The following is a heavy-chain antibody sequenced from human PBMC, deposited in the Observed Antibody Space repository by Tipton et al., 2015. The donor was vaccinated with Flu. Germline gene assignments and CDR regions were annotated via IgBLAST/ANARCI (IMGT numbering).Heavy chain of an antibody. Sequence: TLSLTCTVSGGSISSSSYYWGWIRQPPGKGLEWIGCIYYSGSTYYNPSLKSRVTISVDTSKNQFSLKLSSVTAADTAVYYCARRGSGRSNYYYYGMDVWGQGTTVTVSS. CDR1: GGSISSSSYY. J-gene: IGHJ6*02. D-gene: IGHD3-10*01. CDR3: ARRGSGRSNYYYYGMDV. CDR2: IYYSGST. V-gene: IGHV4-39*07.